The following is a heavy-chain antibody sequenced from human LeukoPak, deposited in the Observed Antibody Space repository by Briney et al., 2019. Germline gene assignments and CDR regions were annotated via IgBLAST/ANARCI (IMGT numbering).Heavy chain of an antibody. CDR1: GFTFSSYG. CDR2: ISGSGGST. Sequence: GGSLRLSCAASGFTFSSYGMSWVRQAPGKGLEWVSAISGSGGSTYYADSVRGRFTISRDNAKNSLYLQMNSLRAEDTAVYYCAKANYSSSWYSHWGQGTLVTVSS. CDR3: AKANYSSSWYSH. J-gene: IGHJ4*02. V-gene: IGHV3-23*01. D-gene: IGHD6-13*01.